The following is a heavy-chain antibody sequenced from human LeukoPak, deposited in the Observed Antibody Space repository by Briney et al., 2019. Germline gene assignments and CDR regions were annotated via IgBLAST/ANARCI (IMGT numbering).Heavy chain of an antibody. CDR3: VRQYSGYSFGFDY. CDR2: IYPGDSDT. CDR1: GYTFTNYW. Sequence: GESLKISCKGSGYTFTNYWIGWVRQMPGKGLEWMGIIYPGDSDTRYSPSFQGQVTISADKSISTAYLQWSSLKASDTAMYYCVRQYSGYSFGFDYWGQGTLVTVSP. J-gene: IGHJ4*02. V-gene: IGHV5-51*01. D-gene: IGHD3-22*01.